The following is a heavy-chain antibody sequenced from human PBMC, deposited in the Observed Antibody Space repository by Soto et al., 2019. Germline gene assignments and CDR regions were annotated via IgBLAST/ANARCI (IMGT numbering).Heavy chain of an antibody. CDR3: ATRTELPHYYYRGVDV. V-gene: IGHV4-59*01. J-gene: IGHJ6*02. CDR1: GASLNSYY. CDR2: ISYSGTT. Sequence: QVQMQESGPGLVKPSETLSLNCTVSGASLNSYYWNWIRQPPGGGLEWLGFISYSGTTNYNPSLRSRVAISIDPSKNQFSLKLTSVTAADTAVYYWATRTELPHYYYRGVDVWGQGATVTVSS. D-gene: IGHD1-26*01.